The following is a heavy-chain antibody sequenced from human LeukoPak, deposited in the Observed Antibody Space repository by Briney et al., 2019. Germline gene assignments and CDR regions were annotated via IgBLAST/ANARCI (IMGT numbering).Heavy chain of an antibody. CDR3: ARIRRFAIDSSYYYYGMDV. CDR1: GYTFTSYD. CDR2: MNPNSGNT. J-gene: IGHJ6*02. Sequence: ASVKVSCKASGYTFTSYDINWVRQATGQGLEWMGWMNPNSGNTGYAQKFQGRVTMTRNTSISTAYMELSSLRSEDTAVYYCARIRRFAIDSSYYYYGMDVWGQGTTVTVSS. V-gene: IGHV1-8*01. D-gene: IGHD4-23*01.